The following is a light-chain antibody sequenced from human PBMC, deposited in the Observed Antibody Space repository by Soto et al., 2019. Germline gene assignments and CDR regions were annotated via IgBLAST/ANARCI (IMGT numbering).Light chain of an antibody. CDR3: QQYNSNLWT. V-gene: IGKV1-5*01. Sequence: DIQMTQSPSTLSASVGDRVTITCRASQSISSWLAWYQQKPGKAPKLLIYDASSLESGVPSRFSGSGSGTEFTLTISSLQHDDFATYYCQQYNSNLWTFGQGTKVDIK. CDR2: DAS. J-gene: IGKJ1*01. CDR1: QSISSW.